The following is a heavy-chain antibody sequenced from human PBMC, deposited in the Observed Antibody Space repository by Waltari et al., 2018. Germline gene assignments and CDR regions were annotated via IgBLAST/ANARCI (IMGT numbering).Heavy chain of an antibody. J-gene: IGHJ6*02. CDR3: ARGLYSDYLSRYYGMDV. Sequence: QVQLQQWGAGLLKPSETLSLTCAVNGESFRGYYWTWIRQSPGEGLEWIGEIDDSGRSRTTPSLKSRVMMSRDTSKRQVSLKLRSGTAADTAVYYCARGLYSDYLSRYYGMDVWGQGTTVTVSS. CDR2: IDDSGRS. D-gene: IGHD3-16*01. V-gene: IGHV4-34*01. CDR1: GESFRGYY.